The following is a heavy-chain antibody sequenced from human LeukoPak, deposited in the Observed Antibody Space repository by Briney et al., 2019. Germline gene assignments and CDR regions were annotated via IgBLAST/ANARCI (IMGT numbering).Heavy chain of an antibody. CDR1: GFTVSSNY. CDR3: ATGGGSGWYEGRFDY. J-gene: IGHJ4*02. D-gene: IGHD6-19*01. CDR2: ISSGGST. Sequence: PGGSLRLSCAVSGFTVSSNYMSWVRQAPGKGLEWVSVISSGGSTDYADSVKGRFIMSRDTSKNTLHLQMNSLRVEDTAVYYFATGGGSGWYEGRFDYWGQGTQVTVSS. V-gene: IGHV3-66*01.